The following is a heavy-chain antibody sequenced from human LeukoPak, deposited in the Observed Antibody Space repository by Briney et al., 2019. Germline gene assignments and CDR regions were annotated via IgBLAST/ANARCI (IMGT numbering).Heavy chain of an antibody. CDR1: CGSISSYY. J-gene: IGHJ4*02. Sequence: SETLSLTCTFSCGSISSYYWSWIPQPPGKGLEWIGYIYYSGSTNYNPSLKSRVTISVDTSKNQFSLQLSSVTAADTAVYYCAREASSSRPWGYFDYWGQGTLVTVSS. D-gene: IGHD6-13*01. V-gene: IGHV4-59*12. CDR2: IYYSGST. CDR3: AREASSSRPWGYFDY.